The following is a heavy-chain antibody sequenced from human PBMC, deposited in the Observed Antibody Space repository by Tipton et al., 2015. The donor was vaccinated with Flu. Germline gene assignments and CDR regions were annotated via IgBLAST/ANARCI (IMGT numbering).Heavy chain of an antibody. Sequence: SLRLSCAASGFTFSSYWMSWVRQAPGKGLEWVANIKQDGSEKYYVDSVKGRFTISRDNAKNSLYLQMNSLRAEDTAVYYCARVVPAALYYFDYWGQGTLVPVSS. J-gene: IGHJ4*02. D-gene: IGHD2-2*01. CDR1: GFTFSSYW. CDR2: IKQDGSEK. V-gene: IGHV3-7*01. CDR3: ARVVPAALYYFDY.